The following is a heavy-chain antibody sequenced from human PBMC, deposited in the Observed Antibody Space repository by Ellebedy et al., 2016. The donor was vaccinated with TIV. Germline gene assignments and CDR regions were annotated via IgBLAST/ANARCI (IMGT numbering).Heavy chain of an antibody. D-gene: IGHD4-23*01. CDR2: INPSGGST. Sequence: AASVKVSCKASGYTFTSYYMHWVRQAPGQGLEWMGIINPSGGSTSYAQKFQGRVTMTRDTSTSTVYMELSSLRSEDTAVYYCAVDYGGNSDDPYYYYGMDVWGQGTTVTVSS. CDR1: GYTFTSYY. CDR3: AVDYGGNSDDPYYYYGMDV. J-gene: IGHJ6*02. V-gene: IGHV1-46*01.